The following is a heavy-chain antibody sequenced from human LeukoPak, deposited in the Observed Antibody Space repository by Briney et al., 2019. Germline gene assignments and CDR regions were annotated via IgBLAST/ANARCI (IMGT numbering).Heavy chain of an antibody. CDR3: ARGPVRGAFDI. V-gene: IGHV1-2*02. J-gene: IGHJ3*02. CDR2: INPNSGVT. D-gene: IGHD3-10*01. CDR1: GYTFTGYY. Sequence: ASVKVSCKASGYTFTGYYMHWVRQAPGQGLEWMGWINPNSGVTNYAQKFQGRVTMTRDTSISTAYMELSRLRSDDTAVYYCARGPVRGAFDIWGQGTMVTVSS.